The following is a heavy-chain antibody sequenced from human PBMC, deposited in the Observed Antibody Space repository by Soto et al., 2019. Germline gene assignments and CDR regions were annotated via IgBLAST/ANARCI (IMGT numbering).Heavy chain of an antibody. CDR2: ISAGGDRT. J-gene: IGHJ4*02. V-gene: IGHV3-23*01. CDR3: ARRV. Sequence: EVQVSESGGGLVQPGGSLRLSCATSGFTFSNYPMNWVRQAPGKGLEWVSGISAGGDRTYYADSVKGRFTIFRANSKNSVSLRMNSLRVEDTAVSYCARRVWGQGTLVTVSS. CDR1: GFTFSNYP.